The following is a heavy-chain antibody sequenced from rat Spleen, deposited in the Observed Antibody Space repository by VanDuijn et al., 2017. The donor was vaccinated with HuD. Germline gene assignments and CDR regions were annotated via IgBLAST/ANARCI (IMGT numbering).Heavy chain of an antibody. J-gene: IGHJ1*01. V-gene: IGHV5-19*01. CDR2: ISPSGGTT. CDR1: GFTFSDYG. Sequence: EVQLVESGGGLVQPGRSMKISCVDSGFTFSDYGMAWVLQAPTKGLEWVASISPSGGTTYYRDSVKGRFTISRDNAKSTLYLQMDSLTSEDTATYYCTTVRGPYWYFDFWGPGTMVTVSS. CDR3: TTVRGPYWYFDF.